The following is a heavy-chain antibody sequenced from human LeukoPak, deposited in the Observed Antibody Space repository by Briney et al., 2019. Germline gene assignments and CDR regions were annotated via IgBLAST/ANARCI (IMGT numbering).Heavy chain of an antibody. D-gene: IGHD3-10*01. J-gene: IGHJ5*02. Sequence: PSETLSLTCAVYGGSFSGYYWSWIHQPPGKGLEWIGEINHSGSTNYNPSLKSRVTISVDTSKNQFSLKLSSVTAADTAVYYCARGLPGLWFGETTTWFDPWGQGTLVTVSS. V-gene: IGHV4-34*01. CDR2: INHSGST. CDR1: GGSFSGYY. CDR3: ARGLPGLWFGETTTWFDP.